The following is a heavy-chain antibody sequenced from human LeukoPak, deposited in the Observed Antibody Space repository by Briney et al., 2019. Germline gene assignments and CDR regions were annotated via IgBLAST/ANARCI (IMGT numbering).Heavy chain of an antibody. V-gene: IGHV3-33*01. CDR2: IWYDGSNK. CDR1: GFTFSSYG. CDR3: ARGYSNYYFDY. D-gene: IGHD4-11*01. Sequence: GGSLRLSCAASGFTFSSYGMHWVRQAPGKGLEWVAVIWYDGSNKYYADSVKGRFTISRDNAKNSLYLQMNSLRAEDTAVYYCARGYSNYYFDYWGQGTLVTVSS. J-gene: IGHJ4*02.